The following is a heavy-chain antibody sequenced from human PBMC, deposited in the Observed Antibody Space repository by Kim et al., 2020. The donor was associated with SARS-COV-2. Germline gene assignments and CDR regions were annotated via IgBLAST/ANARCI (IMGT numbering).Heavy chain of an antibody. Sequence: YAQKFPGRVTITADESTSTAYMELSSLRSEDTAVYYCATHLLEVYYFDYWGQGTLVTVSS. V-gene: IGHV1-69*01. CDR3: ATHLLEVYYFDY. J-gene: IGHJ4*02. D-gene: IGHD2-8*02.